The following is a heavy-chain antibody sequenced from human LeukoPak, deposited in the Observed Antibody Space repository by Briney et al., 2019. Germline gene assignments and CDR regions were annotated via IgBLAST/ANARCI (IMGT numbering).Heavy chain of an antibody. J-gene: IGHJ5*02. Sequence: SETLSLTCTVSGGSINSYYWSWLRQAPGKGLEWIGYVYYSGSTTYNPSLRSRVTISLDTSKNQFSLKLSSVTAADTAVYYCARRVFRTSYYDFWSGYRSNWFDPWGQGTLVTVSS. CDR1: GGSINSYY. V-gene: IGHV4-59*12. D-gene: IGHD3-3*01. CDR3: ARRVFRTSYYDFWSGYRSNWFDP. CDR2: VYYSGST.